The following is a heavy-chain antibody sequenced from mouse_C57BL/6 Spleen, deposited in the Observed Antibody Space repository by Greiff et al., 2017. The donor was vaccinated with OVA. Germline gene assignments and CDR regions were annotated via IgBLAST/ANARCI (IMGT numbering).Heavy chain of an antibody. J-gene: IGHJ3*01. CDR2: IYPGDGDT. V-gene: IGHV1-82*01. CDR3: ARKGGGSSSWFAY. CDR1: GYAFSSSW. Sequence: QVQLQQSGPELVKPGASVKISCKASGYAFSSSWMNWVKQRPGKGLEWIGRIYPGDGDTNYNGKFKGKATLTADKSSSTAYMQLSSLTSEDSAVSFCARKGGGSSSWFAYWCQGTLVTVSA. D-gene: IGHD1-1*01.